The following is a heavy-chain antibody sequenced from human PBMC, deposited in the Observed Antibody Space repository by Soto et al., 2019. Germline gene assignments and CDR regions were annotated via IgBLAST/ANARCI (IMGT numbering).Heavy chain of an antibody. D-gene: IGHD3-3*01. V-gene: IGHV4-61*01. J-gene: IGHJ6*02. Sequence: QVQLQESGPGLVKPSEALSLTCTVSGGSVSSESHYWSWIRQTPRKGLEWIGYIYYTGRTTYNPSIKGRVTMSVDTPRDQVSLRLRSVTRADTAVYYGARDQYDFRSGSYYYAMEVGGQGTKVTVSS. CDR3: ARDQYDFRSGSYYYAMEV. CDR1: GGSVSSESHY. CDR2: IYYTGRT.